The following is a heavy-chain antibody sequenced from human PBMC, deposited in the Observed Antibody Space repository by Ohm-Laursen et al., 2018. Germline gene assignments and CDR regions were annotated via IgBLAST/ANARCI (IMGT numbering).Heavy chain of an antibody. D-gene: IGHD3-22*01. CDR3: ATLRGYYDSSN. Sequence: GSLRLSCAATGFTFTTYWVHWVRQAPGKGLVWVSRINGDGTSTSYADSVKGRFTISRDNAKSTVYMQMNRLRAEDTAVYYCATLRGYYDSSNWGQGTPVTVAS. J-gene: IGHJ4*02. V-gene: IGHV3-74*01. CDR2: INGDGTST. CDR1: GFTFTTYW.